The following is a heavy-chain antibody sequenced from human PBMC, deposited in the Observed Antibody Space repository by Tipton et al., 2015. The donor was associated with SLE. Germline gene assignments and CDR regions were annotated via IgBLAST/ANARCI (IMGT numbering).Heavy chain of an antibody. CDR2: TYSGGPT. V-gene: IGHV3-23*03. CDR1: GFTFSTYA. Sequence: GSLRLSCAASGFTFSTYAMNWVRQAPGKGLEWVSVTYSGGPTYYADSVKGRFTISRDNAKSSLYLEMSSLRAGDTAVYYCARVRPTVWNGYSGGMDVWGQGTTVTVSS. J-gene: IGHJ6*02. CDR3: ARVRPTVWNGYSGGMDV. D-gene: IGHD5-24*01.